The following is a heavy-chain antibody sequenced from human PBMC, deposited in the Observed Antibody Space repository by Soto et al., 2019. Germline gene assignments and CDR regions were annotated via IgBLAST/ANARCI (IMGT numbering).Heavy chain of an antibody. Sequence: QVQLVQSGADVKKPGASVKVSCKASGYNFTSYGISWVRPAPGQGLEWMGWISPHNDRTKYAQRFQDRVTMTTETPTSTVYMELGSLRSDDTAVYYCARDLYYSSGRYFDHDAFDIWGQGTVVTVSS. V-gene: IGHV1-18*01. D-gene: IGHD6-19*01. CDR2: ISPHNDRT. CDR1: GYNFTSYG. CDR3: ARDLYYSSGRYFDHDAFDI. J-gene: IGHJ3*02.